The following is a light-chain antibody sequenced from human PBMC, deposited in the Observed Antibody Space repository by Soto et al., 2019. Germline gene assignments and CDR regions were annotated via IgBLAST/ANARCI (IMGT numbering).Light chain of an antibody. CDR2: EVS. J-gene: IGLJ1*01. CDR3: TSYAGIINYV. CDR1: SSDVGGYNY. V-gene: IGLV2-8*01. Sequence: QSALTQPPSASGSPGQSVTISCTGTSSDVGGYNYVSWYPQHPGKAPKLMIYEVSKRPSGVPDRFSGSKSGNTASLTVSGLQAGDEADYYCTSYAGIINYVFGTGTKLTVL.